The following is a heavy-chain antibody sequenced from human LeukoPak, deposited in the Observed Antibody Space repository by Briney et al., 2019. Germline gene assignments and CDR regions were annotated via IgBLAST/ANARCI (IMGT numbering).Heavy chain of an antibody. Sequence: SETLSLTCAVSGYSISSGYYWGWIRQPPGKGLEWIGSIYHSGSTYYNPSLKSRVTISVDTSKNQFSLKLSSVTAADTAVYYCAASVVVPAAMIQFDPWGQGTLVTVSS. J-gene: IGHJ5*02. CDR1: GYSISSGYY. CDR2: IYHSGST. CDR3: AASVVVPAAMIQFDP. D-gene: IGHD2-2*01. V-gene: IGHV4-38-2*01.